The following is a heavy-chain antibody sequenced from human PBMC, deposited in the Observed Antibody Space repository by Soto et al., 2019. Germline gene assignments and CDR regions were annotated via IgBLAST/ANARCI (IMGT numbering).Heavy chain of an antibody. CDR3: ARAKIFGVVIISPFDY. J-gene: IGHJ4*02. CDR1: GYTFTGYY. V-gene: IGHV1-2*02. D-gene: IGHD3-3*01. CDR2: INPNSGGT. Sequence: ASVKVSCKASGYTFTGYYMHWVRQAPGQGLEWMGWINPNSGGTNYAQKFQGRATMTRDTSISTAYMELSRLRSDDTAVYYCARAKIFGVVIISPFDYWGQGTLVTVSS.